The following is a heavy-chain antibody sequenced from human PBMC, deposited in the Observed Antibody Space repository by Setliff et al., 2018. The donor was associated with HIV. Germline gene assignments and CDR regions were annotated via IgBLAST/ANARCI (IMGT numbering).Heavy chain of an antibody. CDR1: GFTFSSYE. J-gene: IGHJ4*02. Sequence: GGSLRLSCAASGFTFSSYEMNWVRQAPGKGLEGVAVMSIHGNVIIYADSVRGRFTISRDNAKNSLFLQMNNLRAEDTAVYYCVRRSNGEESLRRPDYWGQGTLVTVSS. CDR3: VRRSNGEESLRRPDY. V-gene: IGHV3-33*08. D-gene: IGHD3-16*01. CDR2: MSIHGNVI.